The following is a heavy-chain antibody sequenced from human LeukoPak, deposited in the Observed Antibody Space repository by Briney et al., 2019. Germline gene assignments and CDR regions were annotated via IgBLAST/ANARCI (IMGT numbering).Heavy chain of an antibody. D-gene: IGHD2-2*01. V-gene: IGHV1-69*13. CDR1: GGTFSSYA. J-gene: IGHJ6*02. CDR3: ARAPSVYCSSTSCQEYHYYYGMDV. Sequence: SVKVSCKASGGTFSSYAISWVRQAPGQGLEWMGGIIPIFGTANYAQKFQGRVTITADESTSTAYMELSSLRSEDTAVYYCARAPSVYCSSTSCQEYHYYYGMDVWGQGTTVTVSS. CDR2: IIPIFGTA.